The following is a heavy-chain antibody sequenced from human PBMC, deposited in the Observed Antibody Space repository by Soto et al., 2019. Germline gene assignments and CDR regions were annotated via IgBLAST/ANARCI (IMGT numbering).Heavy chain of an antibody. V-gene: IGHV4-59*01. D-gene: IGHD2-15*01. CDR3: ASSFPDGCSGGACDQDY. CDR2: IYDSGSN. J-gene: IGHJ4*02. CDR1: DGYSVSFC. Sequence: LSDRRSVVDGYSVSFCGRWIRKKQGKGLEWIGYIYDSGSNHYNPSLKSRVTISEDTSKNQFSLKLSSVTAADTAVYYCASSFPDGCSGGACDQDYWGQGTLVTGPS.